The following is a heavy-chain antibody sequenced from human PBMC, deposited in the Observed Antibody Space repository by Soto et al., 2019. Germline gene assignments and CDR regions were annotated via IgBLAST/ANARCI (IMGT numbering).Heavy chain of an antibody. V-gene: IGHV3-23*01. CDR3: AKVKWEQQLVLNFDY. Sequence: PGGSLRLSCAASGFTFSSYAMSWVRQAPGKGLEWVSAISGSGGSTYYADSVKGRFTISRDNSKNTLYLQMNSLRAEDTAVYYCAKVKWEQQLVLNFDYWGQGTLVTVSS. CDR1: GFTFSSYA. J-gene: IGHJ4*02. D-gene: IGHD6-13*01. CDR2: ISGSGGST.